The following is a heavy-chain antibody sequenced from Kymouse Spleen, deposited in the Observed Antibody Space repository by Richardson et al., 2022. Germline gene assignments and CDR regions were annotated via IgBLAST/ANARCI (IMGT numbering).Heavy chain of an antibody. D-gene: IGHD3-3*01. Sequence: QVQLVESGGGVVQPGRSLRLSCAASGFTFSSYGMHWVRQAPGKGLEWVAVISYDGSNKYYADSVKGRFTISRDNSKNTLYLQMNSLRAEDTAVYYCAKEGITIFGVVIDYYYYGMDVWGQGTTVTVSS. V-gene: IGHV3-30*18. CDR2: ISYDGSNK. CDR3: AKEGITIFGVVIDYYYYGMDV. J-gene: IGHJ6*02. CDR1: GFTFSSYG.